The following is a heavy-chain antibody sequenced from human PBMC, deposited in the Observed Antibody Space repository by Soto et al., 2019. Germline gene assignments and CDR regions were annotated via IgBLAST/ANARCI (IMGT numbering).Heavy chain of an antibody. CDR3: ARGPYGDYEVGAFDI. V-gene: IGHV4-34*01. CDR2: INHSGST. J-gene: IGHJ3*02. CDR1: GGSFSGYY. Sequence: QVQLQQWGAGLLKPSETLSLTCAVYGGSFSGYYWSWIRQPPGKGLEWIGEINHSGSTNYNPSLRGPVTIPVDPSKNQFSRKLSFVTAADTAAYYCARGPYGDYEVGAFDIGGQVTMVTVSS. D-gene: IGHD4-17*01.